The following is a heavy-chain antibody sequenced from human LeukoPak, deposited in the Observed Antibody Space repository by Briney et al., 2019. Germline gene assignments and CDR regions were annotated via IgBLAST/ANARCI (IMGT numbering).Heavy chain of an antibody. CDR2: IKQDGSEK. D-gene: IGHD6-25*01. Sequence: GGSLRLSCAASGFTFSSYWMSWVRQAPGKGLEWVANIKQDGSEKYYLDSVKGRFTISRDHAENSLYLQMNSVRAEDTAVYYCANEASSGLEDWGQGILVTVSS. J-gene: IGHJ4*02. V-gene: IGHV3-7*01. CDR1: GFTFSSYW. CDR3: ANEASSGLED.